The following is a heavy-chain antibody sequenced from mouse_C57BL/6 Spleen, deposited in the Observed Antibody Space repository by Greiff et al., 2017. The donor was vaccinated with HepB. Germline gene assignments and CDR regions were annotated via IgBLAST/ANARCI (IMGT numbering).Heavy chain of an antibody. CDR2: IDPENGDT. CDR3: ATYNCGSGADYFDY. Sequence: EVQRVESGAELVRPGASVKLSCTASGFNIKDDYMHWVKQRPEQGLEWIGWIDPENGDTEYASKFQGKATITADTSSNTAYLQLSSLTSEDTAVYYCATYNCGSGADYFDYWGQGTTVTVSS. CDR1: GFNIKDDY. D-gene: IGHD1-1*01. J-gene: IGHJ2*01. V-gene: IGHV14-4*01.